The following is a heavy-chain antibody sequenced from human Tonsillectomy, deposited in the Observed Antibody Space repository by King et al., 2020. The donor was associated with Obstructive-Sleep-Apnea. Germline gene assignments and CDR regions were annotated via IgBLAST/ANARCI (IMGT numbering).Heavy chain of an antibody. D-gene: IGHD2-15*01. CDR3: AKVLAPTLPNSIYPGGMHV. CDR1: GFTFSRYG. J-gene: IGHJ6*02. Sequence: VQLVESRGGIVQPGRSLRLSCAASGFTFSRYGMHWVRQAPGKGLEGVAVISYDETKQFYLDSGKGRFTISRDTSKNTLYLQMNSLRPEDTAVYYCAKVLAPTLPNSIYPGGMHVWGQGTTVSVSS. V-gene: IGHV3-30*18. CDR2: ISYDETKQ.